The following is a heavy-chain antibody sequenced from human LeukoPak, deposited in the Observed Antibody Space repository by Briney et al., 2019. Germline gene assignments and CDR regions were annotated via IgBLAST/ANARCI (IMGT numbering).Heavy chain of an antibody. D-gene: IGHD6-6*01. Sequence: GGSLRLSCAASGFTFTNYAMSWVRQAPGQGPEWVSAISRSGFNTYYADSVKGRFTISRDNSKNTLFLQMNSLRAEDTAVYYCARLTISSPYYFDYWGQGILVTVSS. CDR1: GFTFTNYA. V-gene: IGHV3-23*01. CDR3: ARLTISSPYYFDY. J-gene: IGHJ4*02. CDR2: ISRSGFNT.